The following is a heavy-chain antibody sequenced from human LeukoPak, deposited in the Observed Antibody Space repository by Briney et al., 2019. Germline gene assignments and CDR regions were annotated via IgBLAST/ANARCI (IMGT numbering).Heavy chain of an antibody. D-gene: IGHD3-22*01. V-gene: IGHV1-69*13. CDR1: GGTFSSYA. CDR3: ARGWDSSGQIPFFY. J-gene: IGHJ4*02. Sequence: SVKVSCKASGGTFSSYAISWVRQAPGQGLEWMGGIIPIFASANYAQRFQGRVTIAADESTSTTYMELSSLRSEDTAVYYCARGWDSSGQIPFFYWGQGTLVTVSS. CDR2: IIPIFASA.